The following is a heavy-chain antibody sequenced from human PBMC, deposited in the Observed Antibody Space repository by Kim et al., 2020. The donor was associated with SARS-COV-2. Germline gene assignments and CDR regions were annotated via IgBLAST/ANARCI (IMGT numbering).Heavy chain of an antibody. CDR3: ARDVAAGTYYWYFDL. D-gene: IGHD1-7*01. V-gene: IGHV4-59*01. J-gene: IGHJ2*01. Sequence: PSLQGRVTISVDTSKNQFSLRLSSVTAADTAMYYCARDVAAGTYYWYFDLWGRGTLVTVSS.